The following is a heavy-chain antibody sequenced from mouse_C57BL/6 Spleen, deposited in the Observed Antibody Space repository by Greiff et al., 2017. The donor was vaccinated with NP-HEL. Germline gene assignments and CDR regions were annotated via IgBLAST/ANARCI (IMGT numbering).Heavy chain of an antibody. CDR2: IRLKSDNNAT. CDR3: SYYSNYGWYFDV. J-gene: IGHJ1*03. V-gene: IGHV6-3*01. D-gene: IGHD2-5*01. CDR1: GFTFSNYW. Sequence: DVHLVESGGGLVQPGGSMKLSCVASGFTFSNYWMNWVRQSPEKGLEWVAQIRLKSDNNATHYAESVKGRFTISRDDSKGSVYLQMNNLRAEDTGIYYCSYYSNYGWYFDVWGTGTTVTVSS.